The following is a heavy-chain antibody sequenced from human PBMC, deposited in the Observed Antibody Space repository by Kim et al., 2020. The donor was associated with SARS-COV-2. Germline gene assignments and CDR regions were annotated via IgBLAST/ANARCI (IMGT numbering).Heavy chain of an antibody. CDR2: IYYSGST. CDR1: GGSISSSSYY. V-gene: IGHV4-39*01. CDR3: ARQLATVSKYYFDY. Sequence: SETLSLTCTVSGGSISSSSYYWGWIRQPPGKGLEWIGSIYYSGSTYYNPSLKSRVTISVDTSKNQFSLKLSSVTAADTAVYYCARQLATVSKYYFDYWGQGTLVTVSS. J-gene: IGHJ4*02. D-gene: IGHD4-17*01.